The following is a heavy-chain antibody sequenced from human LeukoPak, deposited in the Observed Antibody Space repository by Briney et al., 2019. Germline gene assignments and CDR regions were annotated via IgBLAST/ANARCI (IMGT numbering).Heavy chain of an antibody. D-gene: IGHD3-22*01. CDR2: IWYDGTNK. J-gene: IGHJ4*02. CDR3: ARVRNNYDSSGFSVAEY. Sequence: GRSLRLSCVVSGISFSSHGMHWVRQAPGKGLEWVAVIWYDGTNKDYADSVKGRFTIYRDNSKNTLFLQMTSLRAEDTAVYYCARVRNNYDSSGFSVAEYWGQGTLVTVSS. CDR1: GISFSSHG. V-gene: IGHV3-33*01.